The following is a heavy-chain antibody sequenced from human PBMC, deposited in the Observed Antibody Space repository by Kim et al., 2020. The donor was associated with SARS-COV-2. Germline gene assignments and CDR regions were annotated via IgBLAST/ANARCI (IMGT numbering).Heavy chain of an antibody. Sequence: RKCRVTISVDKSKTQFSLKLSSVTAADTAVYYCARDPSCSSTSCRDFDYWGQGTLVTVSS. J-gene: IGHJ4*02. D-gene: IGHD2-2*01. CDR3: ARDPSCSSTSCRDFDY. V-gene: IGHV4-4*02.